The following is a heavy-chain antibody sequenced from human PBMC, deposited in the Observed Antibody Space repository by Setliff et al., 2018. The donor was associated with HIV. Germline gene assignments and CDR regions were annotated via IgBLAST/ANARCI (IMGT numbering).Heavy chain of an antibody. J-gene: IGHJ5*02. CDR1: GFPFSAYW. V-gene: IGHV3-74*01. Sequence: PGGSLRLSCVASGFPFSAYWMHWVRQTPEKGLQWISGIKTDGSGVTYADSVKGRFTVSRDNAKNTLYLQMSSLRVEDTGVYYCARGVFDPWGPGTLVTVS. CDR2: IKTDGSGV. CDR3: ARGVFDP.